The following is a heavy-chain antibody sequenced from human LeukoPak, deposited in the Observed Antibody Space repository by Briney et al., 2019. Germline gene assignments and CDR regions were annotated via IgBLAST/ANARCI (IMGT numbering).Heavy chain of an antibody. J-gene: IGHJ4*02. CDR2: IKQDGSEK. CDR3: ARVRGYSSSGFDD. V-gene: IGHV3-7*01. D-gene: IGHD6-13*01. CDR1: GFTFSSYW. Sequence: GGSLRLSCAASGFTFSSYWMSWVRQAPGKGLEWVANIKQDGSEKYYVDSVKGRFTISRGNAKNSLYLQMNSLRAEDTAVYYCARVRGYSSSGFDDWGQGTLVTVSS.